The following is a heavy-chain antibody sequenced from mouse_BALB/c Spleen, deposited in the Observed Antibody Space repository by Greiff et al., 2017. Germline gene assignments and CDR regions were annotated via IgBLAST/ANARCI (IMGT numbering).Heavy chain of an antibody. Sequence: LQQPGSELVRPGASVKLSCKASGYTFTSYWMHWVKQRPGQGLEWIGNIYPGSGSTNYDEKFKSKATLTVDTSSSTAYMQLSSLTSEDSAVYYCTRRGDSLLRVYFDYWGQGTTLTVSS. CDR2: IYPGSGST. CDR3: TRRGDSLLRVYFDY. D-gene: IGHD1-2*01. J-gene: IGHJ2*01. V-gene: IGHV1S22*01. CDR1: GYTFTSYW.